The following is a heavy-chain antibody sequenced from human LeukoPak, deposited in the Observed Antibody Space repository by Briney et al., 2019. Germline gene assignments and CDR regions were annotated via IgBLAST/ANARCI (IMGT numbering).Heavy chain of an antibody. CDR3: AKDYPIYCGSTSCASFDY. J-gene: IGHJ4*02. D-gene: IGHD2-2*01. V-gene: IGHV3-30*02. CDR1: GFTFSSYG. CDR2: IRYDGSNK. Sequence: PGGSLRLSCAASGFTFSSYGMHWVRQAPGKGLEWVAFIRYDGSNKYYADSVKGRFTISRDNSKNTLYLQMNSLRAEDTAVYYCAKDYPIYCGSTSCASFDYWGQGTLVTVSS.